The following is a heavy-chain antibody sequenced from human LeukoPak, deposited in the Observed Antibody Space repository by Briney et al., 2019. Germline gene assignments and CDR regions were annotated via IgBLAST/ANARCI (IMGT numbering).Heavy chain of an antibody. Sequence: QPGGSLRLSCAASGFTFSSYAMSWVRQAPGKGLEWVSAISGSGGSTYYADSVKGRFTISRDNSKNTLYLQMNSLRAEDTAVYYCAKVAKVYCSSTSCLDAFDIWGQGTMVTVSS. D-gene: IGHD2-2*01. V-gene: IGHV3-23*01. CDR2: ISGSGGST. J-gene: IGHJ3*02. CDR1: GFTFSSYA. CDR3: AKVAKVYCSSTSCLDAFDI.